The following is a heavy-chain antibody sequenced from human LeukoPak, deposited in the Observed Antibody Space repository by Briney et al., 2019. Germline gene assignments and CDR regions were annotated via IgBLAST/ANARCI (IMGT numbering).Heavy chain of an antibody. CDR2: IIPIFGTA. J-gene: IGHJ4*02. Sequence: WASVKVSCKASGGTFSSYAISWVRQAPGQGLERMGGIIPIFGTANYAQKFQGRVTITTDESTSTAYMELSSLRSEDTAVYYCARETSGSYSNWGQGTLVTVSS. CDR1: GGTFSSYA. V-gene: IGHV1-69*05. CDR3: ARETSGSYSN. D-gene: IGHD1-26*01.